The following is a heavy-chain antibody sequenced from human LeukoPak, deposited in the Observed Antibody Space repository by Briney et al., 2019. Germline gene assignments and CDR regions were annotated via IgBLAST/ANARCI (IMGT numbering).Heavy chain of an antibody. CDR3: ATYGSGSYYTVDY. CDR2: IYSGGST. J-gene: IGHJ4*02. V-gene: IGHV3-66*01. CDR1: GFNVSSNY. D-gene: IGHD3-10*01. Sequence: GGSLSLSCAASGFNVSSNYMSWVRHAPGKGLEWVSVIYSGGSTYYADSVKGRFTISRDNSKNTLYLQMNSLRAEDTAVYYCATYGSGSYYTVDYWGQGTLVTVSS.